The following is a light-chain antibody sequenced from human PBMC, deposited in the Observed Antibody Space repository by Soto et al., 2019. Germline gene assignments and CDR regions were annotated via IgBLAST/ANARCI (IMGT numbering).Light chain of an antibody. CDR3: QQYNDWPGT. V-gene: IGKV3-15*01. Sequence: EILMTQSPATLSVSPGERATLACRASQSVRNKLAWYQQKPGQAPRLLISGISTRATGISARFSGSGSGTEFFLTISSLQSEDFAFYYCQQYNDWPGTFGQGTRVEIK. CDR1: QSVRNK. J-gene: IGKJ1*01. CDR2: GIS.